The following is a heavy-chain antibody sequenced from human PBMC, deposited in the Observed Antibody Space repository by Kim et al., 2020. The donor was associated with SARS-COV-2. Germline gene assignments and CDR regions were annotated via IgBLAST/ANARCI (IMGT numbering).Heavy chain of an antibody. CDR1: GFTFEDYD. CDR2: ISWDGDNT. CDR3: ARDKVGKYTSGWYYFDK. Sequence: GGSLRLSCATSGFTFEDYDMSGVRQAPGKGLGWVSGISWDGDNTGYADSVKGRFTVSRDNAKNSLYLILNSLRAEDTAMYFCARDKVGKYTSGWYYFDKWGQGTLVTVSS. J-gene: IGHJ4*02. D-gene: IGHD6-19*01. V-gene: IGHV3-20*04.